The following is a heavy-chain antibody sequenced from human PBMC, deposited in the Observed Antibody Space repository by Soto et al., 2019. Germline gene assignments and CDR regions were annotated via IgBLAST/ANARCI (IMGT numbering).Heavy chain of an antibody. D-gene: IGHD3-16*01. CDR3: ARGPDASNWFDP. J-gene: IGHJ5*02. CDR1: GRSISIGGYY. CDR2: IYYSGIT. Sequence: KPSETLSLTCTFSGRSISIGGYYWSWIRQHPGKGLEWIGYIYYSGITYYNPSLKSRVTISVDTSKNQLSLKLSSVTAADTAVYYCARGPDASNWFDPWGQGTLVTVSS. V-gene: IGHV4-31*03.